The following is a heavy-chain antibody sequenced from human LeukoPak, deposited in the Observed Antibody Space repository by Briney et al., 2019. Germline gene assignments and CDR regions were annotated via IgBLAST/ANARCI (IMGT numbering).Heavy chain of an antibody. CDR2: VNLQGST. Sequence: PSETLSLTCGVSGGAITNTNYWTWVRQPPGKGLEWIGEVNLQGSTNYNPSLMGRVAIAVDTSEDHISLQLTSVTAADTAVYYCAREGGPYRPLDYSGQGTLVTVSS. J-gene: IGHJ4*02. V-gene: IGHV4-4*02. CDR3: AREGGPYRPLDY. CDR1: GGAITNTNY.